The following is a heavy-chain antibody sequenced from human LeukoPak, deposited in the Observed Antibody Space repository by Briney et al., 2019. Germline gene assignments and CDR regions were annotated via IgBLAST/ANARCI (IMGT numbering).Heavy chain of an antibody. CDR3: AKNYGDYGDYYAMDV. D-gene: IGHD4-17*01. CDR2: ISYDGSNK. V-gene: IGHV3-30*18. Sequence: GRSLRLSCAASEFTFSTYGMHRVRQAPGKGLEWVAVISYDGSNKYYADSVKGRFTISRDNSMNTLHLQMNSLRVEDTAVYYYAKNYGDYGDYYAMDVWGQGTTVTVSS. CDR1: EFTFSTYG. J-gene: IGHJ6*02.